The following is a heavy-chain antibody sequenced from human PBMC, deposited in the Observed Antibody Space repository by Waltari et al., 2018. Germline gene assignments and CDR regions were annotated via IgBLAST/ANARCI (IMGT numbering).Heavy chain of an antibody. CDR2: IDPRGST. D-gene: IGHD3-3*01. V-gene: IGHV4-61*02. CDR3: ARVLSGQWMLYHDALDI. J-gene: IGHJ3*02. Sequence: QVQLQESGPGLVKPSQTLSLTCTVSGVSISSGSYYWSWIRQPAGKGMEWIGHIDPRGSTNNNPSLESRVTISIDTSKNQFSLKLSSVTAADPAVYYCARVLSGQWMLYHDALDIWGQGTMVTVSS. CDR1: GVSISSGSYY.